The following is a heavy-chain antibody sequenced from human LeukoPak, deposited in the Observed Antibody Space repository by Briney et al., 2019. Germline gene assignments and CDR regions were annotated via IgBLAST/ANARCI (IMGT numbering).Heavy chain of an antibody. CDR1: GYTLTELS. Sequence: ASVKVSCKVSGYTLTELSMHWVRQAPGQGLEWMGIINPSGGSTSYAQKFQGRVTMTRDTSTSTVYMELSSLRSEDTAVYYCAAIAVAGTDFDYWGQGTLVTVSS. CDR2: INPSGGST. D-gene: IGHD6-19*01. CDR3: AAIAVAGTDFDY. J-gene: IGHJ4*02. V-gene: IGHV1-46*01.